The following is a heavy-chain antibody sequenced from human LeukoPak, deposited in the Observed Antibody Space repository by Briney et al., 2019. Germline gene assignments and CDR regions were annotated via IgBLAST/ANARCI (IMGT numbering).Heavy chain of an antibody. D-gene: IGHD5-18*01. Sequence: PSETLSLTCAVSGYSISSGYYWGWIRQPQGKGLEWIGSIYHSGSTYYNPSLKSRVTISADTSKNQFSLKLSSVTAADTAVYYCARHVLSSGYSYGLNFDYWGQGTLVTVSS. CDR2: IYHSGST. J-gene: IGHJ4*02. CDR1: GYSISSGYY. V-gene: IGHV4-38-2*01. CDR3: ARHVLSSGYSYGLNFDY.